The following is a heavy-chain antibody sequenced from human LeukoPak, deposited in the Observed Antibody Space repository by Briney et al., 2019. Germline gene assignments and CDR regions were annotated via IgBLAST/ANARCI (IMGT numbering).Heavy chain of an antibody. CDR2: IKSKTDGGTI. Sequence: PGGSLRLSCAASGFTFSNVWMSWVRQAPGEGLEWVGRIKSKTDGGTIDYAAPVKGRFTISRDDSKNTLYLQMNSLKTEDTAVYYCTKDHGSGSYYFDYWGQGTLVTVSS. J-gene: IGHJ4*02. CDR1: GFTFSNVW. V-gene: IGHV3-15*01. D-gene: IGHD3-10*01. CDR3: TKDHGSGSYYFDY.